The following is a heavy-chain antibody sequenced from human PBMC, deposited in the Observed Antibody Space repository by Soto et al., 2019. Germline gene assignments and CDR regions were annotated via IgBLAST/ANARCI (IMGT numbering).Heavy chain of an antibody. V-gene: IGHV1-8*01. D-gene: IGHD5-12*01. CDR3: AREPQWLRLGPNHNWFDP. CDR2: MNPNSGNT. Sequence: ASVKVSCKASGYTFTSYDINWVRQATGQGLEWMGWMNPNSGNTGYAQKFQGRVTMTRNTSISTDYMELSSLRSEDTAVYYWAREPQWLRLGPNHNWFDPWGQGTLVTVSS. CDR1: GYTFTSYD. J-gene: IGHJ5*02.